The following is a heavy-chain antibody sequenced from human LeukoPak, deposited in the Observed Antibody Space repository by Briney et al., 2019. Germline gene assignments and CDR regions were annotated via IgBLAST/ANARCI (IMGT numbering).Heavy chain of an antibody. J-gene: IGHJ4*02. CDR3: AHRPYILTGPNDDYFDY. D-gene: IGHD3-9*01. Sequence: ESGPTLVKPTQTLTLTCTFSGFSLSTSGVGVGWIRQPPGKALEWLALIYWNDDKRYSPSLKSRLTITKDTSKNQVVLTMTNMDPVDTATYYCAHRPYILTGPNDDYFDYWGQGTLVTVSS. V-gene: IGHV2-5*01. CDR1: GFSLSTSGVG. CDR2: IYWNDDK.